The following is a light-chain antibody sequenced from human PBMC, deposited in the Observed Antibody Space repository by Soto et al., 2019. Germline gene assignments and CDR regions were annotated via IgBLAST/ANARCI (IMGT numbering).Light chain of an antibody. CDR1: QSVSSSY. CDR2: AAS. CDR3: QQYGSSPQT. Sequence: EIVLTQSPGTLSLSPGEIATLSFRASQSVSSSYLAWYQQKPGQAPRLLIYAASSRATGIPDRFSGSGSGTDFTLTISRLEPEDFAVYYCQQYGSSPQTFGQGTKVDIK. V-gene: IGKV3-20*01. J-gene: IGKJ1*01.